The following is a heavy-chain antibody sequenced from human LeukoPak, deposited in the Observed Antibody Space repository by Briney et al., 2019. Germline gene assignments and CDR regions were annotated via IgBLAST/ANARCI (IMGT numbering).Heavy chain of an antibody. CDR2: IHYNGDT. V-gene: IGHV4-59*08. Sequence: SETLSLTCTVSGTFFSSYFWGWIQQPPGKGLEWIAYIHYNGDTNYNPSPESRVTISVGPSRNQFSLQLSSVTAADTALYYCTRHITGSGSAFDHWGRGTLVTVSS. D-gene: IGHD3-10*01. J-gene: IGHJ2*01. CDR3: TRHITGSGSAFDH. CDR1: GTFFSSYF.